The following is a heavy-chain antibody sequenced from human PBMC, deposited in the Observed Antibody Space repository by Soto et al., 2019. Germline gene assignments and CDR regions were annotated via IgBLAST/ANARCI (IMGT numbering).Heavy chain of an antibody. CDR3: ASSYYYDSSGYSSLYYYYGMDV. CDR2: ISVYNGNT. J-gene: IGHJ6*02. Sequence: ASVKVSCKASGYTFTSYGISWVRQAPGQGLEWMGWISVYNGNTNYAQMFQGRVTITRDTSASTAYMELSSLRSEDTAVYYCASSYYYDSSGYSSLYYYYGMDVWGQGTTVTVSS. CDR1: GYTFTSYG. V-gene: IGHV1-18*01. D-gene: IGHD3-22*01.